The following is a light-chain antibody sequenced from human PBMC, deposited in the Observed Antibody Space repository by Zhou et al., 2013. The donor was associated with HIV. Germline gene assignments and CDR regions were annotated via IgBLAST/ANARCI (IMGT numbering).Light chain of an antibody. Sequence: DTVMTQTPLSLSVTPGQPASISCKSSQSLLHSDRKTYLYWYLQKSGQPPQLLIYEVSKRFSGVPERFSGSGSGTNFTLKISRVEAEDVGIYYCMQSLHLPLTFGGGTKVDIK. CDR2: EVS. J-gene: IGKJ4*01. CDR1: QSLLHSDRKTY. V-gene: IGKV2D-29*01. CDR3: MQSLHLPLT.